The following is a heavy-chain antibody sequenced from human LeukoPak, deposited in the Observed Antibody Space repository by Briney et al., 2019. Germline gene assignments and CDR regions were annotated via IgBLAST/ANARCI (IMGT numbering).Heavy chain of an antibody. Sequence: ASVKVSCKASGGTFSSYAISWVRQAPGEGLEWMGGIIPIFGTANYAQKFQGRVTITVDKSTSTAYMELSSLRSEDTAVYYCARGGLTGTPGSAFDIWGQGTMVTVSS. CDR1: GGTFSSYA. J-gene: IGHJ3*02. D-gene: IGHD1-1*01. CDR3: ARGGLTGTPGSAFDI. V-gene: IGHV1-69*06. CDR2: IIPIFGTA.